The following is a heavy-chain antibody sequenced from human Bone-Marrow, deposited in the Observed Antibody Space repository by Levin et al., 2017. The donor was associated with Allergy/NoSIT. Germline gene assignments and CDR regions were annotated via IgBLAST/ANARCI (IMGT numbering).Heavy chain of an antibody. Sequence: GGSLRLSCAGSEFTFSSYAMSWVRQAPGKGLEWVSGITGSGDRTDYADSVKGRFTISRDTSKNTLFLQMNSLRAEDTAVYYCAKAFYHTAFYYYYGMDVWGQGTTVTVSS. CDR1: EFTFSSYA. J-gene: IGHJ6*02. CDR2: ITGSGDRT. CDR3: AKAFYHTAFYYYYGMDV. D-gene: IGHD2/OR15-2a*01. V-gene: IGHV3-23*01.